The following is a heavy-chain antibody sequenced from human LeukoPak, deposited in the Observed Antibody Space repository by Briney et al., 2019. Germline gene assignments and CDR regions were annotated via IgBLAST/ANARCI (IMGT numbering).Heavy chain of an antibody. Sequence: SETLSLTCTVSGGSISSYYWSWIRQPPGKGLEWIGYIYYSGSTNYNPSLKSRVTISVDTSKNQFSLKLSSVTAADTAVYYCARDSCSGGSCHLGYWGQGTLVTVSS. J-gene: IGHJ4*02. CDR3: ARDSCSGGSCHLGY. D-gene: IGHD2-15*01. CDR1: GGSISSYY. CDR2: IYYSGST. V-gene: IGHV4-59*01.